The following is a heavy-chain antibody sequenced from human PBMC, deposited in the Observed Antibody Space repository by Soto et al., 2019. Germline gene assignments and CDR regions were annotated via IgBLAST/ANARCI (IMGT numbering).Heavy chain of an antibody. CDR2: ISGGGGNT. CDR1: GFTFSSYA. CDR3: AKDRGAGGRFSGIAVAGIPS. Sequence: PGGSLRLSCAASGFTFSSYAMSWARQTPGKGLEWVSGISGGGGNTYYADSVTGRFTISRDNSRNTLYLQMNSLRAADTAIYYCAKDRGAGGRFSGIAVAGIPSWGQGTLVTVSS. D-gene: IGHD6-19*01. V-gene: IGHV3-23*01. J-gene: IGHJ5*02.